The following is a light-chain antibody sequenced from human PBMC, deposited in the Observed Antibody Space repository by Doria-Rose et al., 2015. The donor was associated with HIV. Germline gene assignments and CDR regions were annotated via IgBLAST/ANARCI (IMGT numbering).Light chain of an antibody. CDR2: GAS. V-gene: IGKV3-15*01. J-gene: IGKJ2*01. Sequence: QSPATLSVSPGERATLSCRASQSISSNLAWYQQKPGQAPRLLIYGASTRATGIPARFSGSGSGTEFTLTISSLQSEDFAVYYCQQYNNWPRHTFGQGTKLEIK. CDR3: QQYNNWPRHT. CDR1: QSISSN.